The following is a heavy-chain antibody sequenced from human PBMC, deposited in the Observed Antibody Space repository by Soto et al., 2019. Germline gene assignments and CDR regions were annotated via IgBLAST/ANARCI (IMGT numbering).Heavy chain of an antibody. V-gene: IGHV4-38-2*02. CDR3: ARVHVMVVAGSTFDY. CDR1: GDSISSGSY. CDR2: IYHGGTT. Sequence: PSETLSLTCTVSGDSISSGSYWGWIRQPPGEGPEWIASIYHGGTTFYNPSLKSRISISVDTSKNQFSLRLTSVTAADTATYHCARVHVMVVAGSTFDYWGRGTLVTVSS. D-gene: IGHD6-19*01. J-gene: IGHJ4*03.